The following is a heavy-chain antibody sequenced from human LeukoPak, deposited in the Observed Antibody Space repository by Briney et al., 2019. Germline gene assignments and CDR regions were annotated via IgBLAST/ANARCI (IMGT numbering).Heavy chain of an antibody. D-gene: IGHD3-16*01. V-gene: IGHV4-59*01. CDR1: GGSINSYY. CDR2: IYYSGST. J-gene: IGHJ4*02. Sequence: SETLSLTCTVSGGSINSYYWSWIRQPPGKGLEWIGYIYYSGSTNYNPSLKSRVTISVDTSKNQFTLMLSSVTAADTAVYYCARGRYGWLPFDYWGQGTLVTVSS. CDR3: ARGRYGWLPFDY.